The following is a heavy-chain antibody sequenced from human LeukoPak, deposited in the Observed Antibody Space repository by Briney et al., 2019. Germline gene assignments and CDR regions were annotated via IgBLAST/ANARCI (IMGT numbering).Heavy chain of an antibody. J-gene: IGHJ6*03. V-gene: IGHV3-21*01. CDR2: ITAISSYI. Sequence: GGSLRLSCAASGFTFSTFAMIWVRQAPGKGLEWVSSITAISSYIYYADSVKGRFTISRDNAKNSLYLQMNSLRAEDTAVYYCARVSSGSYLYFYYMDVWGKGTTVTVSS. CDR3: ARVSSGSYLYFYYMDV. D-gene: IGHD3-10*01. CDR1: GFTFSTFA.